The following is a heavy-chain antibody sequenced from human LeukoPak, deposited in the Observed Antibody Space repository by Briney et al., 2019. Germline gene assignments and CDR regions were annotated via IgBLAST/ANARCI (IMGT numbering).Heavy chain of an antibody. CDR3: ARDGGYSYGPDAFDI. CDR2: ISSSSSYI. D-gene: IGHD5-18*01. CDR1: GFTFNSDS. J-gene: IGHJ3*02. V-gene: IGHV3-21*01. Sequence: RRSLRLSCAASGFTFNSDSMNWVRQAPGKGLEWVSSISSSSSYIYYADSVKGRFTISRDNAKNSLYLQMNSLRAEDTAVYYCARDGGYSYGPDAFDIWGQGTMVTVSS.